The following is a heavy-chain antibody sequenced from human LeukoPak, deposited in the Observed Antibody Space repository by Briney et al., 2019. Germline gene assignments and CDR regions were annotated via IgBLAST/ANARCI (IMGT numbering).Heavy chain of an antibody. CDR3: AKDTPGFGGDDFVH. D-gene: IGHD3-10*01. Sequence: PGGSLRLSCAASGFTFSSYGMHWVRQAPGKGLEWVSFIRSDGNDKFYADSVKGRFTISRDNSKDTLYLQMNSLRTEDTAVYYCAKDTPGFGGDDFVHWGQGTLVTVSS. V-gene: IGHV3-30*02. CDR2: IRSDGNDK. J-gene: IGHJ4*02. CDR1: GFTFSSYG.